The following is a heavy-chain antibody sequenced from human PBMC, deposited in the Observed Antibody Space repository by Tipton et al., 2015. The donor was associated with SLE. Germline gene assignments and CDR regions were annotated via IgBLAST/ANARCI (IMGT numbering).Heavy chain of an antibody. CDR1: GGSFSGYY. J-gene: IGHJ1*01. Sequence: GLVKPSETLSLTCAVYGGSFSGYYWSWIRQPPGKGLEWIGEIDHTGSSNYNPALKSRVTISVDTSKNQFSLRQTSVTAADTAVYYCAKSGYGRGSYFHHWGQGTLVTVSS. V-gene: IGHV4-34*01. CDR2: IDHTGSS. D-gene: IGHD5-12*01. CDR3: AKSGYGRGSYFHH.